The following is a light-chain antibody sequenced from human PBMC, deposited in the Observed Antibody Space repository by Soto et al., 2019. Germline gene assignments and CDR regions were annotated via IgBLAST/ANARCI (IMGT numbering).Light chain of an antibody. CDR3: SSDTTSNTRQIV. Sequence: QSALTQPASVSGSPGQSINISCTGTSSDVGGYNYVSWYQHHPGKAPKLIIYDVSNRPSGVSNPFSGSKSGNTASLTISGLQPDDEADYYCSSDTTSNTRQIVFGTGTKVTVL. V-gene: IGLV2-14*03. J-gene: IGLJ1*01. CDR2: DVS. CDR1: SSDVGGYNY.